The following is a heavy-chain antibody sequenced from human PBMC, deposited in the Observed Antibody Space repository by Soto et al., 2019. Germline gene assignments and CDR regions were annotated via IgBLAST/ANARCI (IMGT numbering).Heavy chain of an antibody. J-gene: IGHJ4*02. Sequence: PSETLSLTCNVSGAYLDKRVYYRDLIRQSPGKGLEWIGTTYYKGNACYNPSLRSRVTMSVDTSKNQFSLKLMSVTAADTAVYYCARHVVAVVIKGWGYWGQGTLVTVSS. CDR3: ARHVVAVVIKGWGY. V-gene: IGHV4-39*01. CDR2: TYYKGNA. D-gene: IGHD3-22*01. CDR1: GAYLDKRVYY.